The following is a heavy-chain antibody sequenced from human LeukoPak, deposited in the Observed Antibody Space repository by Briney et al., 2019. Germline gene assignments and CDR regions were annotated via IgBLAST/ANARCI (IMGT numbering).Heavy chain of an antibody. J-gene: IGHJ4*02. D-gene: IGHD3-22*01. CDR2: ISSSGSAI. V-gene: IGHV3-48*03. CDR3: AREKLSFFDSSGYFDH. Sequence: PGGSLRLSCAASGFTFSSYEMNWVRQAPGKGLEWGSFISSSGSAIHYADSVRGRFTISRDNAKNSLFLQMSRLRAEDTAVYYCAREKLSFFDSSGYFDHWGQGTLVTVSS. CDR1: GFTFSSYE.